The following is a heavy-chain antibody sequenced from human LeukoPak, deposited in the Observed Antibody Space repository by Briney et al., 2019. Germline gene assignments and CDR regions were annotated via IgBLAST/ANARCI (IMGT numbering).Heavy chain of an antibody. CDR2: FFHSGNT. J-gene: IGHJ4*02. CDR1: GGSISRSSYY. D-gene: IGHD1-26*01. Sequence: SETLSLTCTVSGGSISRSSYYWGWIRQTPGKGLEWMGSFFHSGNTYYNPSLNSRVTISVETSKNQFSLRLSSVTAADTAVYYCAGTVGATFHFDYWGQGTLVTVSS. V-gene: IGHV4-39*01. CDR3: AGTVGATFHFDY.